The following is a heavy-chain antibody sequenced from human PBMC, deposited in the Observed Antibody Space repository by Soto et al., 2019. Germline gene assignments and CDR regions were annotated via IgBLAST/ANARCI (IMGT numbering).Heavy chain of an antibody. Sequence: QVQLVQSGAEVKKPGASVKVSCKASGYTFTTNDINWVRQATGQGLEWMGWMNPNRGNTGYAQKFQGRVTMTRNTAISTAYMEVRRRRSEDTAVYYCARAPSRTIFGVVIIAYYGLDVWGQGTTVTVSS. V-gene: IGHV1-8*01. J-gene: IGHJ6*02. CDR1: GYTFTTND. D-gene: IGHD3-3*01. CDR2: MNPNRGNT. CDR3: ARAPSRTIFGVVIIAYYGLDV.